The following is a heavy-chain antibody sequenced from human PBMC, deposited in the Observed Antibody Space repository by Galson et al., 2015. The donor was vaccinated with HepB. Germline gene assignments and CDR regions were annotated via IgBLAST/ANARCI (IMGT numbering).Heavy chain of an antibody. D-gene: IGHD6-19*01. Sequence: SLRLSCAASGFTVSRSYMSWVRQAPGKGLEWVSVIYSGGATHYTDSVKGRFTISRDNSRNTVYLQMNSLRAEDTAIYYCARGEEGVAVAEPFDPWGQGTLVKVSS. CDR1: GFTVSRSY. CDR2: IYSGGAT. J-gene: IGHJ5*02. CDR3: ARGEEGVAVAEPFDP. V-gene: IGHV3-66*01.